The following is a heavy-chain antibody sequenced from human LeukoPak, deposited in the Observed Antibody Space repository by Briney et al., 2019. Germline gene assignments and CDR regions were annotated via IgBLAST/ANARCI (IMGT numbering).Heavy chain of an antibody. J-gene: IGHJ3*02. CDR2: TYYRSKWYN. D-gene: IGHD1-1*01. V-gene: IGHV6-1*01. CDR3: ARYHPKLRHVFDI. Sequence: SQTLSLTCAISGDTVSSNSAAWNWIRQSPSRGLEWPGRTYYRSKWYNDYAVSVKSRITINPDTSKSQLSLHLNSVTPEDTAVYYCARYHPKLRHVFDIWGQGTMVTVSS. CDR1: GDTVSSNSAA.